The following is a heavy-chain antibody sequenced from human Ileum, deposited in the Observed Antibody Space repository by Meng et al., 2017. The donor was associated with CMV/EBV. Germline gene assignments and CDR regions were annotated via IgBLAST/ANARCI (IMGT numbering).Heavy chain of an antibody. CDR1: GYTVTAYW. V-gene: IGHV1-2*06. CDR3: TRDYSGNWAIDY. J-gene: IGHJ4*02. Sequence: CKASGYTVTAYWTHWVRQAPGQGLEWMGRIHPNAGAIDYAQKFQGRVTMTRDTSISTVYMDLSSLTSDDTAVYYCTRDYSGNWAIDYWGQGTLVTVSS. CDR2: IHPNAGAI. D-gene: IGHD4-23*01.